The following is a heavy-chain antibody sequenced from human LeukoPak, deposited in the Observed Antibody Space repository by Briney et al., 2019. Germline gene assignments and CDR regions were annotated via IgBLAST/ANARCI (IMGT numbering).Heavy chain of an antibody. Sequence: PSETLSLTCTVSGGSVSSGSYYWSWLRQPPGTGLEWIGYIYYSGSTNYNPSLKSRVTISVDTSKNQFSLKLSSVTAADTAVYYCARATAAAGTNYYYGMDVWGQGTTVTVSS. V-gene: IGHV4-61*01. CDR1: GGSVSSGSYY. CDR3: ARATAAAGTNYYYGMDV. D-gene: IGHD6-13*01. J-gene: IGHJ6*02. CDR2: IYYSGST.